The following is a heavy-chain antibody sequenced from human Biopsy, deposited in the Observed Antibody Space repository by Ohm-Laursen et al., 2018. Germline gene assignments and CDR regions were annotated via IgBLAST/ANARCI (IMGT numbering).Heavy chain of an antibody. D-gene: IGHD2-2*01. Sequence: SETLSLTCTASGGSVSDSFHFWSWIRQPPGKGLEWIGDVYYSGTTNYNPSLKSRLTISVDTSKNQFSLNLNSVTAADTAVYFCARDVKGYCSGTSCYSGYFGMDVWGQGTTVTVS. J-gene: IGHJ6*02. CDR1: GGSVSDSFHF. CDR2: VYYSGTT. V-gene: IGHV4-61*01. CDR3: ARDVKGYCSGTSCYSGYFGMDV.